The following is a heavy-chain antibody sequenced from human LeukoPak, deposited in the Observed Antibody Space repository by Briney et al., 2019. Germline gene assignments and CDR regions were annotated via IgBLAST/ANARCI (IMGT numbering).Heavy chain of an antibody. CDR2: FDPEDGET. CDR1: GYTLTELS. Sequence: ASVKVSCKVSGYTLTELSMHWVRQAPGKGLEWMGGFDPEDGETIYAQKFQGRVTMTEDTSTDTAYMELSSLRSEDTAVYYCASMGHYYDSSGYYRYWGQGTLVTVSS. J-gene: IGHJ4*02. D-gene: IGHD3-22*01. V-gene: IGHV1-24*01. CDR3: ASMGHYYDSSGYYRY.